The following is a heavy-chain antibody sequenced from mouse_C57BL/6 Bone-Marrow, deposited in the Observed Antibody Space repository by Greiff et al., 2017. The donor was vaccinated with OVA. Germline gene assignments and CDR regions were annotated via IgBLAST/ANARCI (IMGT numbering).Heavy chain of an antibody. CDR1: GFSFNTYA. D-gene: IGHD1-1*02. CDR2: IRSKSNNYAT. Sequence: EVQLVESGGGLVQPKGSLKLSCAASGFSFNTYAMNWVRQAPGKGLEWVARIRSKSNNYATYYADSVKDRFTISRDDSESMLYLQMNNLKTEDTAMYYCVLWGVYAMDYWGQGTSVTVSS. CDR3: VLWGVYAMDY. V-gene: IGHV10-1*01. J-gene: IGHJ4*01.